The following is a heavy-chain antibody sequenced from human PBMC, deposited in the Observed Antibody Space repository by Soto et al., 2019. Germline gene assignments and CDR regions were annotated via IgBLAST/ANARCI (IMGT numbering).Heavy chain of an antibody. J-gene: IGHJ4*02. V-gene: IGHV1-69*08. CDR3: GRIPRSSFPTSDPLDN. CDR1: GGTFNTYT. Sequence: QVHLLQSGPEMKKPGSSVIVSCKASGGTFNTYTFSWVRRAPGQGLEWMGSIIPIFGTANYAPRFQGRLSITADQSATTTYMELTSLTSEDTAFYYCGRIPRSSFPTSDPLDNWGQGTLVTVSS. CDR2: IIPIFGTA.